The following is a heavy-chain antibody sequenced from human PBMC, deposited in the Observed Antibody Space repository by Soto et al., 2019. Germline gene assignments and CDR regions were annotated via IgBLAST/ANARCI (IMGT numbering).Heavy chain of an antibody. Sequence: ASVKVSCKASGYTFRSYGVTLVRQAPGQGLEWMGWISAYSGGTTSAQKYQDRVTMTTDTATNTAYMELRSLRSDDTAVYYCAKNPGYYYDSTGYHFDYWGQGTLVTVSS. V-gene: IGHV1-18*01. CDR3: AKNPGYYYDSTGYHFDY. CDR2: ISAYSGGT. D-gene: IGHD3-22*01. CDR1: GYTFRSYG. J-gene: IGHJ4*02.